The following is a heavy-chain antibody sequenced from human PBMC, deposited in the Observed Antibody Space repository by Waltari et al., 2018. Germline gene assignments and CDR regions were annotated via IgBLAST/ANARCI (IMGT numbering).Heavy chain of an antibody. CDR2: IYWDGDE. J-gene: IGHJ4*02. CDR1: GFSLNTYAVG. V-gene: IGHV2-5*02. CDR3: ARTPPMITFGGVIVHFDY. D-gene: IGHD3-16*02. Sequence: QITLKESGPTLVKPTQTLTLTCTFSGFSLNTYAVGVGWIRQPPGKALEWLALIYWDGDERYSPSLKNRLAITKDTSKNQVILTLTNMDPVDTATYYCARTPPMITFGGVIVHFDYWGQGTLVTVSS.